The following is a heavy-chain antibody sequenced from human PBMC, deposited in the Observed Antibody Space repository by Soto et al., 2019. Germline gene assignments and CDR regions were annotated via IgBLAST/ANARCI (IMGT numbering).Heavy chain of an antibody. D-gene: IGHD6-19*01. Sequence: PWGSLRLSCASSGLFFGDQAMHWVRQAPGKGLEWVSGISWSGGTTYYADSVKGRFTISRDNAKNSLYLQMNSLRTEDTALYYCAKDLRAAVGDTEYFQDWGQGTLVTVSS. V-gene: IGHV3-9*01. CDR2: ISWSGGTT. CDR3: AKDLRAAVGDTEYFQD. J-gene: IGHJ1*01. CDR1: GLFFGDQA.